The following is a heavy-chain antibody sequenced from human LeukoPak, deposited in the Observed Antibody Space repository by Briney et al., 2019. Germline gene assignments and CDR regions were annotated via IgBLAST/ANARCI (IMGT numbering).Heavy chain of an antibody. CDR3: ANHPGGYYDSSGYYPPDYYYYMDV. D-gene: IGHD3-22*01. CDR1: GFTFSSYA. CDR2: ISGSGGST. J-gene: IGHJ6*03. V-gene: IGHV3-23*01. Sequence: GGSLRLSCAASGFTFSSYAMSWVRQAPGKGLEWVSAISGSGGSTYYADSVKGRFTISRDNSKNTLYLQMNSLGAEDTAVYYCANHPGGYYDSSGYYPPDYYYYMDVWGKGTTVTVSS.